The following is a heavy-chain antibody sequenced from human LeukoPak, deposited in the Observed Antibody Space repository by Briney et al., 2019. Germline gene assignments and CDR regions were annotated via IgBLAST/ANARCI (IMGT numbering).Heavy chain of an antibody. V-gene: IGHV4-4*09. D-gene: IGHD3-22*01. J-gene: IGHJ4*02. Sequence: PSETLSLTCTVSGTSIFTSYWSWIRQFPGKGLEWIGFIDSSGHTDSNPSLGGRVTISMDASKNQFSLRLTSVTAADTAVYYCAKGFYDSRLNSNPFDFWGRGTLVTVSS. CDR3: AKGFYDSRLNSNPFDF. CDR1: GTSIFTSY. CDR2: IDSSGHT.